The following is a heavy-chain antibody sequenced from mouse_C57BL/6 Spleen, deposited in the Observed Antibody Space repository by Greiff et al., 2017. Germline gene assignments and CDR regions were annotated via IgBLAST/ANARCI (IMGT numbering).Heavy chain of an antibody. CDR1: GFTFSDYG. CDR2: ISSGSSTI. CDR3: ARPYYDYDEGFAY. Sequence: EVKVVESGGGLVKPGGSLKLSCAASGFTFSDYGMHWVRQAPEKGLEWVAYISSGSSTIYYADTVKGRFTISRDNAKNTLFLQMTSLRSEDTAMYYCARPYYDYDEGFAYWGQGTLVTVSA. V-gene: IGHV5-17*01. J-gene: IGHJ3*01. D-gene: IGHD2-4*01.